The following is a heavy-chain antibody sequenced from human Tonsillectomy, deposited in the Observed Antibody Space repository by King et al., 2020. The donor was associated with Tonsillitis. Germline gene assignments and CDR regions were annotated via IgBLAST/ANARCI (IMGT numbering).Heavy chain of an antibody. J-gene: IGHJ4*02. CDR3: ARDSPSADFGDYVYYFDY. CDR2: ISYDGSKE. D-gene: IGHD4-17*01. V-gene: IGHV3-30*01. Sequence: VQLVESGGGVVQPGGSLSLSCAASGFTFSRYAVHWVRQAPGKGLEWVAVISYDGSKEHYADSVKGRFTISRDNSKNTLYLQMNSLRPEDTAVFFCARDSPSADFGDYVYYFDYWGQGTLVTVSS. CDR1: GFTFSRYA.